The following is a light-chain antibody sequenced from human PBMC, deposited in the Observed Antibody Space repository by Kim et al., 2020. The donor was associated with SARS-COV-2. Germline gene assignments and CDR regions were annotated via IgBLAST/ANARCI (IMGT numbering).Light chain of an antibody. Sequence: CLSPGERAPLSCRASRSVSDSLAWYQQKHGQAPRLLMYDASTRATGVPDRFSGSGSGTEFTLTISSLEVEDFAVYYCQQRSQWITLGQGTRLEIK. CDR1: RSVSDS. CDR3: QQRSQWIT. CDR2: DAS. V-gene: IGKV3-11*01. J-gene: IGKJ5*01.